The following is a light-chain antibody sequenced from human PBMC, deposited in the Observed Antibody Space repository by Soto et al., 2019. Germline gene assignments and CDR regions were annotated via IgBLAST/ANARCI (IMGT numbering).Light chain of an antibody. CDR1: QSISSSV. J-gene: IGKJ4*01. V-gene: IGKV3D-20*02. CDR3: QQLNKYPST. CDR2: DAS. Sequence: EILFTQSTGILSLSPGERASLSCGASQSISSSVLAWYQQKPGQAPRILIYDASNRDTGIPARFSGSRSGTDFTLTLSRLQSEDFETYYGQQLNKYPSTFGVGTKVDIK.